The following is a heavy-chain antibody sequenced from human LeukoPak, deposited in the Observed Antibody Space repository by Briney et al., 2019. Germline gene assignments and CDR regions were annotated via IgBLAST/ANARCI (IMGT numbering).Heavy chain of an antibody. V-gene: IGHV3-9*01. D-gene: IGHD3-16*01. CDR1: GFTFDDYA. CDR3: AKTPGGSYYFDY. CDR2: ISWNSGSI. J-gene: IGHJ4*02. Sequence: GRSLRLSCAASGFTFDDYAMHWVRQAPGKGLEWVSGISWNSGSIGYADSVKGRFTISRDNAKNSLYLQMNSLRAEDTALYYCAKTPGGSYYFDYWGQGTLVTVSS.